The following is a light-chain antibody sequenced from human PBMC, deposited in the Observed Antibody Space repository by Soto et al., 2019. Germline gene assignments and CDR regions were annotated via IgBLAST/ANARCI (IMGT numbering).Light chain of an antibody. V-gene: IGKV1-27*01. J-gene: IGKJ1*01. CDR2: AAS. Sequence: DIQMTQSPSSLSASVGDRVTITCRASQGISNYLAWYQQKPGKVPKLLTYAASILQSGVPSRFSGSGSGTDFTFTITSLKPEDFATYYGQKDKSAPRTFGQGTKVEIK. CDR3: QKDKSAPRT. CDR1: QGISNY.